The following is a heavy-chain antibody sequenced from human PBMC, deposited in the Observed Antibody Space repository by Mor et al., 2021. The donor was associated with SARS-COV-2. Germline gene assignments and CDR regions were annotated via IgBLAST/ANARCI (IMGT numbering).Heavy chain of an antibody. Sequence: VSGISGSGFSTYYADSVNCRFTISRDNSKNTVYLQINSLRAEDTAVYYCAKDLVGQEWLVLYFFDYWGQ. V-gene: IGHV3-23*01. J-gene: IGHJ4*02. CDR3: AKDLVGQEWLVLYFFDY. D-gene: IGHD6-19*01. CDR2: ISGSGFST.